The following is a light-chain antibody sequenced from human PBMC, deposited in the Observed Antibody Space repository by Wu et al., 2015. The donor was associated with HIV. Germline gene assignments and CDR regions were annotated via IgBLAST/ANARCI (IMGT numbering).Light chain of an antibody. Sequence: DIQMTQSPSSVSASVGDRVTVTCRASQDISTWLAWYQQKPGKAPKLLIYTASSLQSGVPSRFSGSGSGTDFTLTINSLQPEDFATYYCQQTDTFPLTFGGGPRWRAN. CDR2: TAS. CDR3: QQTDTFPLT. V-gene: IGKV1-12*01. J-gene: IGKJ4*01. CDR1: QDISTW.